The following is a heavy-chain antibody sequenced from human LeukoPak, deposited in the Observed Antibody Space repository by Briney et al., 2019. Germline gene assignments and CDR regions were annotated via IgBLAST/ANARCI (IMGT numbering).Heavy chain of an antibody. CDR3: ATVVGAKKSFDY. CDR1: GFTFSQYW. Sequence: PGGSLGLSCAASGFTFSQYWMSWVRQAPGKGLEWVAVISYDGSNKYYADSVKGRFTISRDNSKNTLYLQMNSLRAEDTAVYYCATVVGAKKSFDYWGQGTLVTVSS. CDR2: ISYDGSNK. J-gene: IGHJ4*02. D-gene: IGHD1-26*01. V-gene: IGHV3-30*03.